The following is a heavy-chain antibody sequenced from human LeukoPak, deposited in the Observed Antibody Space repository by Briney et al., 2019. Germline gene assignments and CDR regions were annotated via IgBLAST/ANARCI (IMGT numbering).Heavy chain of an antibody. CDR3: VRQAGDRGYSGYDSDY. CDR1: GFTFSGSA. Sequence: PGGSLKLSCAASGFTFSGSAMHWVRQASGKGLEWVGRIRTKGNTYATAYAASVKGRFTISRDDSKKTAYLQMNSLKTDDTALYYCVRQAGDRGYSGYDSDYWGQGTLVTVSS. D-gene: IGHD5-12*01. V-gene: IGHV3-73*01. J-gene: IGHJ4*02. CDR2: IRTKGNTYAT.